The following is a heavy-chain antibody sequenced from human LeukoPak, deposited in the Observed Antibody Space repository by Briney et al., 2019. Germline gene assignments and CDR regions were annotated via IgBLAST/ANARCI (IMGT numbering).Heavy chain of an antibody. CDR1: GGSISSYY. J-gene: IGHJ6*02. CDR3: ARVHGLYYYGMDV. D-gene: IGHD4-17*01. V-gene: IGHV4-59*01. CDR2: IYYRGST. Sequence: SETLSLTCTVAGGSISSYYWRWIRQPPGEGLGWIGYIYYRGSTNYNRSLKSRVTISVETSKNQFSLKLSSVTAAATAVYYCARVHGLYYYGMDVWGQGTTVTVSS.